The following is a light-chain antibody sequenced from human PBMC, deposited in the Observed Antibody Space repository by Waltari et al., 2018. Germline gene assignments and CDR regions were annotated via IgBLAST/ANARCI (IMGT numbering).Light chain of an antibody. CDR1: TGAVTGDFY. CDR2: STT. V-gene: IGLV7-43*01. J-gene: IGLJ3*02. CDR3: LLYYGGAWV. Sequence: QTVVTQEPSLTVSPGGTVTPTCSSSTGAVTGDFYPNWFQQKPGQVPRPLIFSTTYKHSGTPARFSGSLLGGKAALTLSGAQPEDESEYYCLLYYGGAWVFGGGTKLTVL.